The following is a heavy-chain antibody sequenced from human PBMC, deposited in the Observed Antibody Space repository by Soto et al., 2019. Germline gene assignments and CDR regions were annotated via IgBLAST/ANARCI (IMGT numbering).Heavy chain of an antibody. Sequence: SVKVTCKASGGTFSSYAISWVRQAPGQGLEWMGGIIPIFGTANYAQKFQGRVTITADESTSTAYMELSSLRSEDTAVYYCARYNDGGWYGGGWFDPWGQGTLVTVSS. V-gene: IGHV1-69*13. CDR1: GGTFSSYA. D-gene: IGHD6-19*01. CDR2: IIPIFGTA. CDR3: ARYNDGGWYGGGWFDP. J-gene: IGHJ5*02.